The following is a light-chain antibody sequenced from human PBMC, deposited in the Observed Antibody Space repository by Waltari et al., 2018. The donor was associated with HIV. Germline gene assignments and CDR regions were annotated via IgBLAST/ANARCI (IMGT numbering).Light chain of an antibody. CDR1: SSKFGNDF. CDR2: DKD. CDR3: GTWDTSLGAGV. J-gene: IGLJ3*02. V-gene: IGLV1-51*01. Sequence: QSVLTQPPSVSAAPGPKVTISCSGRSSKFGNDFVSWYQHLPGAAPKLLIYDKDKRPSGISDRFSGSKSGTSATLGITGLQTGDEADYYCGTWDTSLGAGVFGGGTKLTVL.